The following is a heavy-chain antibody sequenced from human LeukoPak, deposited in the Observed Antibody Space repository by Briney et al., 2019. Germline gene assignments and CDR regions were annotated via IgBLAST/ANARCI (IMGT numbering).Heavy chain of an antibody. CDR2: IYHSGST. V-gene: IGHV4-38-2*02. Sequence: SETLSLTCAVSGYSISSGYYWGWIRQPPGKGLEWIGSIYHSGSTYYNPSLKSRVTISVDTSKNQFSLKLSSVTAADTAVYYCARDHYRKLAAAIWFDPWGQGTLVTVSS. D-gene: IGHD6-13*01. CDR3: ARDHYRKLAAAIWFDP. J-gene: IGHJ5*02. CDR1: GYSISSGYY.